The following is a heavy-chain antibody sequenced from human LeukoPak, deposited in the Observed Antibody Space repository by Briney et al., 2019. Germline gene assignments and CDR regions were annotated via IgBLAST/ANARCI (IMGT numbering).Heavy chain of an antibody. CDR1: GYTFTGYY. CDR3: ARGGGLGVMVSAFDT. CDR2: INPNSGGT. V-gene: IGHV1-2*02. D-gene: IGHD2-8*01. Sequence: ASVKVSCKASGYTFTGYYMHWVRQAPGQGLEWMGWINPNSGGTNYAQKFQGRVTMTRDTSISTAYMELSRLRSDDTAVYYCARGGGLGVMVSAFDTWGQGTMVTVSS. J-gene: IGHJ3*02.